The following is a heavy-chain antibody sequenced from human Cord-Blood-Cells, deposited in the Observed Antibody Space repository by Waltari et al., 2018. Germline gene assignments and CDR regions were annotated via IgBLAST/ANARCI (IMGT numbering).Heavy chain of an antibody. V-gene: IGHV1-24*01. CDR2: FDPEEGET. CDR3: ATDSLAGTGDQAFDY. CDR1: GYTLTELS. Sequence: QVQLVQSGAEVKKPGASVKVSCKVSGYTLTELSMHWVRQAPGKGLEWMGGFDPEEGETIYEQKVHGRVTMTEDTSTDTAYMELSSLRSEDTAVYYCATDSLAGTGDQAFDYWGQGTLVTVSS. D-gene: IGHD7-27*01. J-gene: IGHJ4*02.